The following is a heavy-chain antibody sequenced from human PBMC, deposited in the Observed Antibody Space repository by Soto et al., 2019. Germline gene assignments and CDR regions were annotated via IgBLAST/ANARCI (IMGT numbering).Heavy chain of an antibody. V-gene: IGHV4-31*03. CDR1: GGSISSGGYY. CDR3: ARVDYGSGSSIDY. J-gene: IGHJ4*02. CDR2: IYYSGST. Sequence: NPLETLSLTCTVSGGSISSGGYYWSWIRQHPGKGLEWIGYIYYSGSTYYNPSLKSRVTISVDTSKNQFSLKLSSVTAADTAVYYCARVDYGSGSSIDYWGQGTLVTVSS. D-gene: IGHD3-10*01.